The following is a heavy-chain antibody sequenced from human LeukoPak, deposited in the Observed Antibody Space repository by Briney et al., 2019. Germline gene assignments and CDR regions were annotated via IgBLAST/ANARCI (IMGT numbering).Heavy chain of an antibody. J-gene: IGHJ4*02. Sequence: GGSLRLSCVASEFTFSSYAMNWVRQAPGKGLKWVSAISGSGGSTYNADSVKGRFTISRDNSKNTLYLQMNSLRAEDTAVYYCAKDPRLTMTTVTIGFDYWGQGTLVTVSS. D-gene: IGHD4-17*01. V-gene: IGHV3-23*01. CDR1: EFTFSSYA. CDR3: AKDPRLTMTTVTIGFDY. CDR2: ISGSGGST.